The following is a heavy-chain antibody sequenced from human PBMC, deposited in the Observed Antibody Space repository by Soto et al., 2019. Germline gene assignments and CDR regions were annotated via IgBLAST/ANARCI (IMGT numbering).Heavy chain of an antibody. CDR2: INPSGGST. CDR1: GYTLTSYY. V-gene: IGHV1-46*01. Sequence: ASVKVSCKASGYTLTSYYMHWVRQAPAQGLEWMGIINPSGGSTSYAQKFQGRVTMTRDTSTSTVYMELSSLRSEDTAVYYCARVAGYSSSWYPTFDYWGQGTLVTVSS. J-gene: IGHJ4*02. CDR3: ARVAGYSSSWYPTFDY. D-gene: IGHD6-13*01.